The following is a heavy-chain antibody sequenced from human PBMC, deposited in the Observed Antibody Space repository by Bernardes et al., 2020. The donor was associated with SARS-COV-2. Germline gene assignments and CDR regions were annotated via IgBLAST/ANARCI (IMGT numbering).Heavy chain of an antibody. J-gene: IGHJ6*02. V-gene: IGHV3-23*01. CDR3: AKDYSVIGQAVYYYGLDV. D-gene: IGHD4-4*01. Sequence: GGSLRLSCAASGFPFSIYAMSWVRQAPGRGLEWVSAISSSGGSTYYADSVKGRFTISRDNSKNTLYLQMNSLRAEDTAVYYCAKDYSVIGQAVYYYGLDVWGQGTTVTVSS. CDR1: GFPFSIYA. CDR2: ISSSGGST.